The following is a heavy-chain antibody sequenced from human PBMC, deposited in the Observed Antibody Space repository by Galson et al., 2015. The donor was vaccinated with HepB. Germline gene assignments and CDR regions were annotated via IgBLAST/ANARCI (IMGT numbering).Heavy chain of an antibody. J-gene: IGHJ2*01. CDR3: ASDTDYVGNFRYSDL. Sequence: SVKVSCKASGYIFTRYGMKWVRQAPGQGLEWMGLINTNTGIPVYAQDFPGRVVFSLDTSASTAYLQISSLTAEDSAVYYCASDTDYVGNFRYSDLWGRGTQVTVSS. CDR1: GYIFTRYG. D-gene: IGHD4-23*01. CDR2: INTNTGIP. V-gene: IGHV7-4-1*02.